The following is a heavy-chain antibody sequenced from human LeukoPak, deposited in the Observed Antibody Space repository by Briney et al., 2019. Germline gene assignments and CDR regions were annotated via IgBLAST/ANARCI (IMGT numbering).Heavy chain of an antibody. D-gene: IGHD3-22*01. V-gene: IGHV4-34*01. Sequence: SETLSLTCAVYGGSFSGYYWSWIRQPPGKGLEWSGEINHSGSTKYNPSLKSRVTISVDTSKNQFSLKLSSVTAADTAVYYCATPQNYYDSSVYYYWGQGTLVTVSS. J-gene: IGHJ4*02. CDR1: GGSFSGYY. CDR3: ATPQNYYDSSVYYY. CDR2: INHSGST.